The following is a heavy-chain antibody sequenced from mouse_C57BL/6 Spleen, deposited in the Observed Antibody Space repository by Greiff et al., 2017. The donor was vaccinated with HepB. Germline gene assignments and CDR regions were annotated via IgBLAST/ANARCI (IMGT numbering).Heavy chain of an antibody. V-gene: IGHV1-55*01. D-gene: IGHD2-2*01. Sequence: QVQLKQSGAELVKPGASVKMSCKASGYTFTSYWITWVKQRPGQGLEWIGDIYPGSGSTNYNEKFKSKATLTVDTSSSTAYMQLSSLTSEDSAVYYCARFGYYFDYWGQGTTLTVSS. J-gene: IGHJ2*01. CDR1: GYTFTSYW. CDR2: IYPGSGST. CDR3: ARFGYYFDY.